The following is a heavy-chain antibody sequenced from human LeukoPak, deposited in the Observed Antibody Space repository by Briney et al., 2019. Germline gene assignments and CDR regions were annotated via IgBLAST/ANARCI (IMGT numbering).Heavy chain of an antibody. CDR3: ARDQGYRYGYGDFDY. J-gene: IGHJ4*02. Sequence: SVKVSCKASGGTFRSYAISWVRQAPGQGLEWMGRIIPIFGTANYAQKFQGRVTITADESTSTAYMELSSLRSEDTAVYYCARDQGYRYGYGDFDYWGQGTLVTVSS. D-gene: IGHD5-18*01. CDR1: GGTFRSYA. V-gene: IGHV1-69*01. CDR2: IIPIFGTA.